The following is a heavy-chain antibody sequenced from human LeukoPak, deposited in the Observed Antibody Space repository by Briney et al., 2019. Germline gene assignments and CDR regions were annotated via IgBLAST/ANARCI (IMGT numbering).Heavy chain of an antibody. Sequence: GGSLRLSCAASGFTVSSNYMSWVRQAPGKGLEWVSAISGSGGSTYYADSVKGRFTISRDNSKNTLYLQMNSLRAEDTAVYYCAKDSHTMIVVVPLRWGQGTLVTVSS. D-gene: IGHD3-22*01. CDR1: GFTVSSNY. CDR2: ISGSGGST. V-gene: IGHV3-23*01. J-gene: IGHJ4*02. CDR3: AKDSHTMIVVVPLR.